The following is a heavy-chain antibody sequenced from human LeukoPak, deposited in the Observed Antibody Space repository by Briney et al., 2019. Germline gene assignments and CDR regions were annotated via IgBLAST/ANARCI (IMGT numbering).Heavy chain of an antibody. CDR3: ARGHLGYCSSTSCLQNAFDI. CDR2: IIPIFGTA. Sequence: SVKVSCKASGGTFSSYAISWVRQAPGQGLEWMGGIIPIFGTANYAQKFQGRVTITTDESTSTAYMELSSLRSEDTAVYYCARGHLGYCSSTSCLQNAFDIWGQGTMVTVSS. D-gene: IGHD2-2*01. V-gene: IGHV1-69*05. J-gene: IGHJ3*02. CDR1: GGTFSSYA.